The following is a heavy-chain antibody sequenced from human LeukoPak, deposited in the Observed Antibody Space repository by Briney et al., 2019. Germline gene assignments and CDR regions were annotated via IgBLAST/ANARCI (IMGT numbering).Heavy chain of an antibody. CDR1: GYSISSGYY. D-gene: IGHD3-10*01. CDR2: IYHSGNT. J-gene: IGHJ4*02. CDR3: ARGYGSGSYYFDY. V-gene: IGHV4-38-2*01. Sequence: SETLSLTCAVSGYSISSGYYWGWIRQPPGKGLEWIGSIYHSGNTYYNPSLKSRVTISLHTSKNQFSLKLSSVTAADTAVYYCARGYGSGSYYFDYWGQGTLSPSPQ.